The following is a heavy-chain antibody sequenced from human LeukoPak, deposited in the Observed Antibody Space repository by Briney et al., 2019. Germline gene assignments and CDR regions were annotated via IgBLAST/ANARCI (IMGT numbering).Heavy chain of an antibody. D-gene: IGHD5-12*01. CDR2: ISSSGTTI. CDR1: GFTFSSYE. CDR3: ARGRSRSGYDSPFDY. Sequence: PGGSLRLSCAASGFTFSSYEMNWVRQAPGKGLEWVSYISSSGTTIYYADSVRGRFTISRDNSKNTLYLQMNSLRAEDTAVYYCARGRSRSGYDSPFDYWGQGTLVTVSS. J-gene: IGHJ4*02. V-gene: IGHV3-48*03.